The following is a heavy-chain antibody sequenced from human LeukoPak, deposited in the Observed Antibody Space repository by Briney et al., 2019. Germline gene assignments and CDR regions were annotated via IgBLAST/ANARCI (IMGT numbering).Heavy chain of an antibody. V-gene: IGHV4-38-2*02. J-gene: IGHJ1*01. CDR1: GYSISSGYY. CDR2: IHHSGST. Sequence: ETLSLTCIVSGYSISSGYYWGWIRQPPGKGLEWIGNIHHSGSTYYNPSLKSRVTISVDTSKNQLTLKLSSVTAADTAVYYCARVAAGIGFFQHWGQGTLVTVSS. D-gene: IGHD6-13*01. CDR3: ARVAAGIGFFQH.